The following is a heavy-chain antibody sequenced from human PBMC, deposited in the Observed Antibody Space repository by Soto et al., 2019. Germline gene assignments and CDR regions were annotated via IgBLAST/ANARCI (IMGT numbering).Heavy chain of an antibody. CDR3: ARQYNNHSKNRNGWKSYYYYYYMDV. V-gene: IGHV4-59*08. Sequence: PSETLSLTCTVSGGSISSYYWSWIRQPPGKGLEWIGYIYYSGSTNYNPSLKSRVTISVDTSKNQFSLKLSSVTAADTAVYYCARQYNNHSKNRNGWKSYYYYYYMDVWGKGTTVTVSS. J-gene: IGHJ6*03. CDR2: IYYSGST. CDR1: GGSISSYY. D-gene: IGHD3-10*01.